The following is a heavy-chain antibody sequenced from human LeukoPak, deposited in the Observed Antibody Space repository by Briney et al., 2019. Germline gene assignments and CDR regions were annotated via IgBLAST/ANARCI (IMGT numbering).Heavy chain of an antibody. J-gene: IGHJ4*02. D-gene: IGHD1-26*01. CDR1: GFTFSSNS. Sequence: GGSLRLSCAASGFTFSSNSMNWVRQAPGKGLEWVSYMSTSSITINYADSVKGRFTISRDNYKNSVYLQMNSLRADDTAVYYCARVGRYYWPIALWGEGTLVTVSS. CDR2: MSTSSITI. CDR3: ARVGRYYWPIAL. V-gene: IGHV3-48*01.